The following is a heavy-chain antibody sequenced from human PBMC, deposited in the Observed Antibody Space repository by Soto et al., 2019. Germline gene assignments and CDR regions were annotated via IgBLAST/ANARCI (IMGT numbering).Heavy chain of an antibody. D-gene: IGHD4-17*01. CDR2: ISWNSGNR. Sequence: EVQLVESGGGLVQPGRSLRLSCAASGFIFDDYAMHWVRQAPGKGLEWVSGISWNSGNRGYADSVKGRFTISRDNAKNSLYLQMNSLRAEDSALYYCAKDAYGDYYFDYWGQGTLVTVSS. CDR3: AKDAYGDYYFDY. V-gene: IGHV3-9*01. J-gene: IGHJ4*02. CDR1: GFIFDDYA.